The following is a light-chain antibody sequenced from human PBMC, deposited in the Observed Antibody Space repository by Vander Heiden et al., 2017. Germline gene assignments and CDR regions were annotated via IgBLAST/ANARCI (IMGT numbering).Light chain of an antibody. V-gene: IGLV2-14*01. CDR1: SSDVGGYNY. CDR3: SSYTSSSTLSYV. J-gene: IGLJ1*01. CDR2: EVS. Sequence: QPALTQPAPVSGSPGQSSTISCTGTSSDVGGYNYVSWYQQHPGKAPKLMIYEVSNRPSGVSNRFSGSKSGNTASLTISGLQAEDEADYYCSSYTSSSTLSYVFGTGTKVTVL.